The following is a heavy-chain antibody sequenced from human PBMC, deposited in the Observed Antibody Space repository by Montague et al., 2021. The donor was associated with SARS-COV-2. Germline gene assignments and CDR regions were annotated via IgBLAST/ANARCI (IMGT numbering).Heavy chain of an antibody. Sequence: SETLSLTCAVSGGSVSSSYWTWIRQPPGKGLEWFGYINYMGTTKYNPSLNSRVTILLDTSKNQFSLKLSPVTAADTAVYYCTRVNVRGWSDVWGQGTLVTVSS. CDR2: INYMGTT. D-gene: IGHD6-19*01. V-gene: IGHV4-59*02. CDR1: GGSVSSSY. CDR3: TRVNVRGWSDV. J-gene: IGHJ4*02.